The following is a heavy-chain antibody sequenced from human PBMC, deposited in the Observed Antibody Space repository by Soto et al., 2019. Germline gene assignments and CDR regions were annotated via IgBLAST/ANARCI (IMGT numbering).Heavy chain of an antibody. D-gene: IGHD6-19*01. Sequence: QVQLLQSGAEVKKPGSSVRVSCEASGGTFRTYAISWVRQAPGQGLEWMGEIIPIFGTVNYAQKFQGRVTFTADEPTTTVYMDLRSLRSEDTAVYYWAKGAVAGTPTAYYYFGMGVWGQGTTVTVSS. CDR3: AKGAVAGTPTAYYYFGMGV. J-gene: IGHJ6*02. CDR2: IIPIFGTV. CDR1: GGTFRTYA. V-gene: IGHV1-69*12.